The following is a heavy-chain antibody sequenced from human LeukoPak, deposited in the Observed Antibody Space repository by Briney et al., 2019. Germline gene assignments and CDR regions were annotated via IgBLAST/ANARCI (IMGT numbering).Heavy chain of an antibody. CDR2: IKQDGSEK. D-gene: IGHD6-13*01. CDR3: AKDIMEREAAGEFYGMDV. Sequence: GGSLRLSCAASGFTFSSYWMSWVRQAPGKGLEWVGNIKQDGSEKNYVDSVKGRFTISRDNAKNSLYLQMNSLRVEDTAVYYCAKDIMEREAAGEFYGMDVWGQGTTVTVSS. V-gene: IGHV3-7*01. J-gene: IGHJ6*02. CDR1: GFTFSSYW.